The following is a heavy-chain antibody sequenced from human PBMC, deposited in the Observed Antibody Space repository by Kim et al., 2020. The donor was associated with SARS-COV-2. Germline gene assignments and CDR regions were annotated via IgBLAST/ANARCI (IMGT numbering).Heavy chain of an antibody. CDR2: INPNSGGT. CDR3: ARGGSRFDSSGYYYFFREVDAFDI. J-gene: IGHJ3*02. CDR1: GYTFTGYY. Sequence: ASVKVSCKASGYTFTGYYMHWVRQAPGQGLEWMGRINPNSGGTNYAQKFQGRVTMTRDTSISTAYMELSRLRSDDTVVYYCARGGSRFDSSGYYYFFREVDAFDIWGQGTMVTVSS. V-gene: IGHV1-2*05. D-gene: IGHD3-22*01.